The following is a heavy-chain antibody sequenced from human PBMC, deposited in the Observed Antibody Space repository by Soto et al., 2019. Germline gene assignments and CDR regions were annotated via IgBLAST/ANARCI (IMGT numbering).Heavy chain of an antibody. CDR3: AKDGYLDTYYFDY. CDR1: GFTFSSYA. D-gene: IGHD3-9*01. V-gene: IGHV3-30-3*01. J-gene: IGHJ4*02. Sequence: QVQLVESGGGVVQPGRSLRLSCAASGFTFSSYAMHWVRQAPGKGLEWVAVISYDGISKNYADSVKGRFSISRDDSEKKLYVQMHSLRAEDTALYYCAKDGYLDTYYFDYWGQGTLVTVSS. CDR2: ISYDGISK.